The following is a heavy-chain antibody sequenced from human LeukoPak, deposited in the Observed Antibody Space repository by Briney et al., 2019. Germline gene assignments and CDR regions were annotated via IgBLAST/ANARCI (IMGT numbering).Heavy chain of an antibody. CDR1: GFTFSTYD. CDR2: ISGSGGST. Sequence: GGSLRLSCAASGFTFSTYDMSWVRQAPGKGLEWVSAISGSGGSTYYADSVKGRFTISRDNSKNTLYLQMNSLRAEDTALYYCAKDARRSSGWYFFDHWGQGTLVTVSS. CDR3: AKDARRSSGWYFFDH. D-gene: IGHD6-19*01. J-gene: IGHJ4*02. V-gene: IGHV3-23*01.